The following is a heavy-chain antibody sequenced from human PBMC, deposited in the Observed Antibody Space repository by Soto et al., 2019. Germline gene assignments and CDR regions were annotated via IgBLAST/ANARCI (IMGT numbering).Heavy chain of an antibody. J-gene: IGHJ4*02. CDR1: GFSFSSYA. V-gene: IGHV3-23*01. CDR3: AKSAVAVDFDY. CDR2: SSGSGGST. D-gene: IGHD6-19*01. Sequence: GGSLGLSCAAYGFSFSSYAMRWVRQAPGKGLEWVSASSGSGGSTYYADSVKGRFTISRENSKNTLYLQMNSLRAEDTAVYYYAKSAVAVDFDYWGQGTLVTVSS.